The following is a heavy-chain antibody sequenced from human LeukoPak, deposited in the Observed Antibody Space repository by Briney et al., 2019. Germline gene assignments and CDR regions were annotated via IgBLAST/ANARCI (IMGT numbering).Heavy chain of an antibody. Sequence: PGGSLRLSCAASGFTFSTSDMGWVRQAPGKGLEWVSSISGGGGTTFYADSVKGRFTISRDNSNCTLYLQMTSLSAADTAVSFSAKDWALYSLFDYWGQGTLVTVSS. J-gene: IGHJ4*02. V-gene: IGHV3-23*01. CDR3: AKDWALYSLFDY. CDR2: ISGGGGTT. D-gene: IGHD4-11*01. CDR1: GFTFSTSD.